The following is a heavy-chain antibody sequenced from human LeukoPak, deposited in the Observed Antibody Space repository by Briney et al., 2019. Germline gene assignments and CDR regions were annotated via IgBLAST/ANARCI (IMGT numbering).Heavy chain of an antibody. CDR2: IYNSGST. CDR1: GGSISSYY. CDR3: ARGSPYYYGSGSYTYYYYGMDV. V-gene: IGHV4-59*01. Sequence: PSETLSLTCTVSGGSISSYYWTWIRQPPGKGLEWIGYIYNSGSTNYNPSLKSRVTISVDTSKNQFSLKLSSVTAADTAVYYCARGSPYYYGSGSYTYYYYGMDVWGKGTTVTVS. D-gene: IGHD3-10*01. J-gene: IGHJ6*04.